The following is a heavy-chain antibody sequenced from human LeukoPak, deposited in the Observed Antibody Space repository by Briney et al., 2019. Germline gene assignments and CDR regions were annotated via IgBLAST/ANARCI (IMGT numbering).Heavy chain of an antibody. Sequence: SETLSLTCAVYGGSFSGYYWSWIRQPPGKGLEWIGEINHSGSTNYNPSLKSRVTISVDTSKNHFSLKLSSVTAADTAVYYCARDDYDFWSGYKSGWGQGTLVTVSS. D-gene: IGHD3-3*01. V-gene: IGHV4-34*01. CDR3: ARDDYDFWSGYKSG. CDR2: INHSGST. CDR1: GGSFSGYY. J-gene: IGHJ4*02.